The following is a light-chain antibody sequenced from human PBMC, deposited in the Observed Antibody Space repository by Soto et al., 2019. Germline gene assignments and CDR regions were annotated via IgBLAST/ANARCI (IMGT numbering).Light chain of an antibody. CDR2: KAS. Sequence: DIQMTQSPSTLSASVGDRVIITCRASQSINSWLAWYQQKPGKAPKVLIYKASSLEGGVPLRFSGSGTGTEFTLTISSLEHDDFATYYCQEYDSYSGTFGQGTKVDIK. J-gene: IGKJ1*01. V-gene: IGKV1-5*03. CDR3: QEYDSYSGT. CDR1: QSINSW.